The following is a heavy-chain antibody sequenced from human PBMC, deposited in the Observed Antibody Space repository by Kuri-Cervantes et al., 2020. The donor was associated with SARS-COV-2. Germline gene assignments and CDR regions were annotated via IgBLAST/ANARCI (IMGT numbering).Heavy chain of an antibody. Sequence: ETLSLTCAASGFTFSDHSMNWVRQAPGKGLEWVSSIDATSSHVFYADSMKGRFTISRDNAKNSLYLQLNSLRAEDTAVYYCARGCSGIGCYTRHLDYWGQGTLVTVSS. J-gene: IGHJ4*02. V-gene: IGHV3-21*01. D-gene: IGHD2-2*02. CDR2: IDATSSHV. CDR3: ARGCSGIGCYTRHLDY. CDR1: GFTFSDHS.